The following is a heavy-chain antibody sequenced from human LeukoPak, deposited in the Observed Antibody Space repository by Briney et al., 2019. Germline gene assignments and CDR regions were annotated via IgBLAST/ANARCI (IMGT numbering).Heavy chain of an antibody. CDR3: ARDWDYGDSTLFDY. CDR1: GGSFSGYY. V-gene: IGHV4-34*01. J-gene: IGHJ4*02. Sequence: SETLSLTCAVYGGSFSGYYWSWIRQPPGKGLEWIGEINHSGSTNYDPSLKSRVTISVDTSKNQFSLKLSSVTAADTAVYYCARDWDYGDSTLFDYWGQGTLVTVSS. CDR2: INHSGST. D-gene: IGHD4-17*01.